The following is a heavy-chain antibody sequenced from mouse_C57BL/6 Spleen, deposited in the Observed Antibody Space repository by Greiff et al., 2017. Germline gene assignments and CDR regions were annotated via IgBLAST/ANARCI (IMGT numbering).Heavy chain of an antibody. J-gene: IGHJ4*01. CDR1: GYAFSSSW. V-gene: IGHV1-82*01. CDR2: IYPGDGDT. Sequence: LVESGPELVKPGASVKISCKASGYAFSSSWMNWVKQRPGKGLEWIGRIYPGDGDTNYNGKFKGKATLTADKSSSTAYMQLSSLTSEDSAVYFCARATVVATDYAMDYWGQGTSVTVSS. CDR3: ARATVVATDYAMDY. D-gene: IGHD1-1*01.